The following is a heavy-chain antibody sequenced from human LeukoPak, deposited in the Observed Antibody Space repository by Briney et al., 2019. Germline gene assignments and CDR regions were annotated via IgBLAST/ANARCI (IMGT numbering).Heavy chain of an antibody. J-gene: IGHJ4*02. CDR2: IYHSGST. Sequence: SGTLSLTCAVSGDSISSSNWWSWVRQAPGKGLEWIGEIYHSGSTNYNPSLKSRVTISVDKSKNQFSLHLNSVTAADTAVYYCARDSANGDSWFFDSWGQGTLVTVSS. V-gene: IGHV4-4*02. CDR3: ARDSANGDSWFFDS. D-gene: IGHD5-24*01. CDR1: GDSISSSNW.